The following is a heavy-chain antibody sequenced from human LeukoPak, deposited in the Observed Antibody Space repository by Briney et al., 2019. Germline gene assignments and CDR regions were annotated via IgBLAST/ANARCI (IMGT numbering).Heavy chain of an antibody. V-gene: IGHV4-39*07. CDR3: ARVTVVVTAIEYFQH. J-gene: IGHJ1*01. Sequence: PSETLSLTCTVSGGSISSSSYYWGWIRQPPGKGLEWIGSIYHSGSTYYNPSLKSRVTISVDTSKNQFSLKLSSVTAADTAVYYCARVTVVVTAIEYFQHWGQGTLVTVSS. CDR1: GGSISSSSYY. CDR2: IYHSGST. D-gene: IGHD2-21*02.